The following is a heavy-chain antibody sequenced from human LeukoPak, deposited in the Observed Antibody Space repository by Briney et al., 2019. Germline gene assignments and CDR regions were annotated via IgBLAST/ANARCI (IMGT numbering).Heavy chain of an antibody. J-gene: IGHJ5*02. CDR3: ARELLGYCSSTSCYWFDP. CDR2: IYTSGST. Sequence: SETLSLTCTVSGGSISSYYWSWIRQPDGKGLEWIGRIYTSGSTNYNPSLKSRVTMSVDTSKNQFSLKLSSVTAADTAVYYCARELLGYCSSTSCYWFDPWGQGTLVTVSS. D-gene: IGHD2-2*01. V-gene: IGHV4-4*07. CDR1: GGSISSYY.